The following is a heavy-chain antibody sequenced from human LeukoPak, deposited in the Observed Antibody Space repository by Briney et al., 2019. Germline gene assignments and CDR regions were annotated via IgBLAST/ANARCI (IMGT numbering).Heavy chain of an antibody. CDR2: IKQDGSEK. D-gene: IGHD5-18*01. J-gene: IGHJ4*02. V-gene: IGHV3-7*01. Sequence: GGSLRLSCAASGFTFSSYAMSWVRQAPGKGLEWVANIKQDGSEKYYVDSVKGRFTISRDNAKNSLYLQMNSLRAEDTAVYYCARDRYSYGIDYWGQGTPVTVSS. CDR3: ARDRYSYGIDY. CDR1: GFTFSSYA.